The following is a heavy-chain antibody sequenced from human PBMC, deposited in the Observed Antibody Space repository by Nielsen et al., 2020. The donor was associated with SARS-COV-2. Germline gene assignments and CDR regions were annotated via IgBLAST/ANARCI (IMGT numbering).Heavy chain of an antibody. D-gene: IGHD6-13*01. CDR3: ATDRSYIAAAGILDY. CDR2: MNPNSGNT. CDR1: GYTFTSYD. V-gene: IGHV1-8*01. Sequence: ASVKVSCKASGYTFTSYDINWVRQATGQGLEWMGWMNPNSGNTGYAQKFQGRVTITRDTSASTAYMELSSLRSEDTAVYYCATDRSYIAAAGILDYWGQGTLVTVSS. J-gene: IGHJ4*02.